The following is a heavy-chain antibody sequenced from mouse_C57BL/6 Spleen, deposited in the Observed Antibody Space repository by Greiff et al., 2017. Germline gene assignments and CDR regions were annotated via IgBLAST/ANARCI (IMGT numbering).Heavy chain of an antibody. V-gene: IGHV1-12*01. CDR1: GYTFTSYN. J-gene: IGHJ2*01. CDR3: ARGAYDDDGGAFDY. D-gene: IGHD2-4*01. CDR2: IYPGNGDT. Sequence: LQQSGAELVRPGASVKMSCKASGYTFTSYNMHWVKQTPRQGLEWIGAIYPGNGDTSYNQKFKGKATLTVDKSSSTAYMQLSSLTSEDSAVYFCARGAYDDDGGAFDYWGQGTTLTVSS.